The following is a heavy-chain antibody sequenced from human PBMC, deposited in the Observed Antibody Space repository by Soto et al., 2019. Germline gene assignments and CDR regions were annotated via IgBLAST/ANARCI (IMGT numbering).Heavy chain of an antibody. Sequence: SETLSSNCAVYGGYFSVYYGSWIRQPPGKGLEWIGEINHSGSTNYNPSLKSRVTISVDTSKNQFSLKLSAVTAADTAVYYCSRGRDLRHYYSYYCMDVWGQGITVT. D-gene: IGHD5-12*01. V-gene: IGHV4-34*01. CDR3: SRGRDLRHYYSYYCMDV. J-gene: IGHJ6*02. CDR2: INHSGST. CDR1: GGYFSVYY.